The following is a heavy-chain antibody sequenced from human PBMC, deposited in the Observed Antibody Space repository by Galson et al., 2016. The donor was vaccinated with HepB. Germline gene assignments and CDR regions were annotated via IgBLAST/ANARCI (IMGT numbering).Heavy chain of an antibody. Sequence: SLRLSCAASGFNFHTYALHWVRQAPGKGLDWVASISSDGNDRAYRVSGKGRFTVPRDNSKNTLYLQLNSLTSEDTAAFYCARGSPFVKTFSRGGVSVRRAPDPWGRGTLVTVSS. J-gene: IGHJ5*02. V-gene: IGHV3-30*04. CDR3: ARGSPFVKTFSRGGVSVRRAPDP. CDR1: GFNFHTYA. CDR2: ISSDGNDR. D-gene: IGHD3-16*01.